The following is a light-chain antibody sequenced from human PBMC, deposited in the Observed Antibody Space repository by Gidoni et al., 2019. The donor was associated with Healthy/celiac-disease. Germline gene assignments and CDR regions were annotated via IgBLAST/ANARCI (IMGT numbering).Light chain of an antibody. J-gene: IGKJ5*01. V-gene: IGKV1-39*01. CDR3: QQSYSTPLIT. CDR1: QSISSY. CDR2: AAS. Sequence: DIQMTQSPSSLSASVGDRVTITCRASQSISSYLNWYQQKQGKAPKILIYAASSLQSGVPSRFSGSGSGTDFTLIISSLQHEDFATYYCQQSYSTPLITFGQGTRLEIK.